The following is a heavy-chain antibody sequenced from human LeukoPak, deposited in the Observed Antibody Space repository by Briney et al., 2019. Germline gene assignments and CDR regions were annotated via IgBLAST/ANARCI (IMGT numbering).Heavy chain of an antibody. CDR2: ISGGGVST. CDR1: GFTFSSYA. J-gene: IGHJ4*02. V-gene: IGHV3-23*01. D-gene: IGHD6-25*01. CDR3: AKDQARHPFDY. Sequence: PGGSLRLSCAASGFTFSSYAMSWVRQAPGMGLEWVSSISGGGVSTYYADSVKGRFTISRDNSKNTLYLQMNSLRAEDTAVYYCAKDQARHPFDYWGQGTLVTVSS.